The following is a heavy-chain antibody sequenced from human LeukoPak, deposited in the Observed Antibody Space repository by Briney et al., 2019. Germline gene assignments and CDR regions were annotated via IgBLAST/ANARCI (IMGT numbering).Heavy chain of an antibody. Sequence: SETLSLTCTVSGGSISSYYWSWIRQPPGKGLEWIGYVYYSGSTNYNPSLESRVTISVDTSKSHFSLKLSSVTAADTAVYYCARGIGNNRYYYYMDVWGKGTTVTVSS. CDR1: GGSISSYY. D-gene: IGHD1-14*01. CDR3: ARGIGNNRYYYYMDV. CDR2: VYYSGST. J-gene: IGHJ6*03. V-gene: IGHV4-59*01.